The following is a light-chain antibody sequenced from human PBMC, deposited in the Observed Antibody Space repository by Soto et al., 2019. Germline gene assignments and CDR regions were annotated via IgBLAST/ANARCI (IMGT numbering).Light chain of an antibody. Sequence: HLTQSPSSLSASVGDRVTITCRASQGISSYFAWYQQQPGKAPKLLIYAASTLQTGVPSRFSGSGYGTDFTLTVSSLQPEDFATYYCQQLGSYPITFGQGTRLEIK. V-gene: IGKV1-9*01. CDR3: QQLGSYPIT. J-gene: IGKJ5*01. CDR2: AAS. CDR1: QGISSY.